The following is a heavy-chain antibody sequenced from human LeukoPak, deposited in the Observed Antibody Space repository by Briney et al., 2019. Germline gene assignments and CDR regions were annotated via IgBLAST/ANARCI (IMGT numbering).Heavy chain of an antibody. V-gene: IGHV3-20*04. D-gene: IGHD3-10*01. Sequence: PGGSLRLSCAASGFTFDDYGMRWVRHAPGKGMEWVSGINWNGGSTGYADSVKGRFPITRDNAKTSLYLQVSSLRAEDTAWYYCARGQNYYGSGSQTFDIWGQGTMVTVSS. CDR2: INWNGGST. CDR1: GFTFDDYG. CDR3: ARGQNYYGSGSQTFDI. J-gene: IGHJ3*02.